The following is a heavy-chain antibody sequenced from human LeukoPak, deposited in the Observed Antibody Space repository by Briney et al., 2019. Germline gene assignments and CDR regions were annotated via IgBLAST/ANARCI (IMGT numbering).Heavy chain of an antibody. CDR3: ARGLWELLLDRNNWFDP. D-gene: IGHD1-26*01. V-gene: IGHV5-51*01. CDR2: IYPSDSDT. J-gene: IGHJ5*02. CDR1: GYSFTSYW. Sequence: GESLKISCKGSGYSFTSYWIGWVRQMPGKGLEWMGIIYPSDSDTRYSPSFQGQVTISADKSISTAYLQWSSLKASDTAMYYCARGLWELLLDRNNWFDPWGQGTLVTVSS.